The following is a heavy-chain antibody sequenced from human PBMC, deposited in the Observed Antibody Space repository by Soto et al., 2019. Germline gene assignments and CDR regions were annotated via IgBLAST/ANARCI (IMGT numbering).Heavy chain of an antibody. CDR2: LYYTGST. J-gene: IGHJ6*02. CDR3: ARGGGYDFRSSEAPPIDL. D-gene: IGHD3-3*01. Sequence: LAPLSLTSNVSGGSISVFYWSWIRQSPGKRLEWIGYLYYTGSTNYNPALKSRVTISLDTSKNQFSLKVRSVTAADTAVYYCARGGGYDFRSSEAPPIDLWGQGTTVTVSS. V-gene: IGHV4-59*01. CDR1: GGSISVFY.